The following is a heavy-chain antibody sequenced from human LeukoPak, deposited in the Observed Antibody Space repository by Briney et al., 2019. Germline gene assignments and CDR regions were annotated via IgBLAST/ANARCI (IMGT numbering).Heavy chain of an antibody. D-gene: IGHD7-27*01. CDR1: GGSISSSSYY. J-gene: IGHJ3*02. V-gene: IGHV4-39*01. Sequence: KPSETLSLTCTVSGGSISSSSYYWGWIRQPPGKGLEWIGSIYYSGSTYYNPSLKSRVTISVDTSKNQFSLKLSSVTAADTAVYYCARRSARTGVGWAFDIWGQGTMVTVSS. CDR3: ARRSARTGVGWAFDI. CDR2: IYYSGST.